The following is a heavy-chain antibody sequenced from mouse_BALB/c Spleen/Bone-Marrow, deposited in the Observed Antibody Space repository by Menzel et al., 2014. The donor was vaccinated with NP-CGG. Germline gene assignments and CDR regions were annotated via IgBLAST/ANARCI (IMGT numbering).Heavy chain of an antibody. CDR2: INPSNGGP. CDR1: GYTFTNYY. D-gene: IGHD4-1*01. Sequence: QVQLQQPGAELVKPGASVKSSCKASGYTFTNYYMYWVKQRPGQGLEWIGEINPSNGGPNFNEKFKSKATLTVDKSSSTAYMQLSSLTSEDSAVYYCTRARPGGFAYWGQGTLVTVSA. J-gene: IGHJ3*01. CDR3: TRARPGGFAY. V-gene: IGHV1S81*02.